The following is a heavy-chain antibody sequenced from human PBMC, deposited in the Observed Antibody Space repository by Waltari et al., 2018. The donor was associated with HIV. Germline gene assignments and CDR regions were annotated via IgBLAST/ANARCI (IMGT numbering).Heavy chain of an antibody. CDR2: IYYSGST. CDR3: ALSVVPYYFDY. Sequence: QVQLQESGPGLVKPSETLSLTCTVSGGSISSYYWSWIRQPPGKGLEWIGYIYYSGSTNYNPSLKSRVTISVDTSKNQFSLKLSSVTAADTAVYYCALSVVPYYFDYWGQGTLVTVSS. V-gene: IGHV4-59*01. D-gene: IGHD2-15*01. CDR1: GGSISSYY. J-gene: IGHJ4*02.